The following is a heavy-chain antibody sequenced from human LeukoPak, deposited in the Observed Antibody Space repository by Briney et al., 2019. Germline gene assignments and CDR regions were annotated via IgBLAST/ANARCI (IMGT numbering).Heavy chain of an antibody. CDR1: GGSISSYY. CDR2: IYTSGST. J-gene: IGHJ4*02. V-gene: IGHV4-4*07. CDR3: ARENSGSYREFDY. D-gene: IGHD1-26*01. Sequence: SETLSLTCTVSGGSISSYYWSWIRQPAGKGLEWIGPIYTSGSTNYNASLKSRVSMSVDTSKNQFSLKLSSVTAADTAVFYCARENSGSYREFDYWGQGTLVNVSS.